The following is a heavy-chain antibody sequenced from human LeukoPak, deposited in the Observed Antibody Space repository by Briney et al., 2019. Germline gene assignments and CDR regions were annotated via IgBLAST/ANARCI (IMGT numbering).Heavy chain of an antibody. J-gene: IGHJ4*02. CDR3: ASLPGEGY. CDR1: GFTFSGYS. V-gene: IGHV3-21*01. CDR2: ISSSSSYI. Sequence: GGSLRLSCTASGFTFSGYSMNWVRQAPGKGLEWVSSISSSSSYIYYADSVKGRFTISRDNAKNSLYLQMNSLRAEDTAVYYCASLPGEGYWGQGTLVTVSS.